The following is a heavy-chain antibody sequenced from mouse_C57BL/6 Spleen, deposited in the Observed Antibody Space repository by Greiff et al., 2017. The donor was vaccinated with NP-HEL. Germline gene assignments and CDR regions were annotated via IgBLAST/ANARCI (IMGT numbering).Heavy chain of an antibody. D-gene: IGHD2-3*01. V-gene: IGHV1-55*01. CDR3: ARGGDGYYVGWFAY. CDR1: GYTFTSYW. J-gene: IGHJ3*01. CDR2: IYPGSGST. Sequence: VQLQQSGAELVKPGASVKMSCKASGYTFTSYWITWVKQRPGQGLEWIGDIYPGSGSTNYNEKFKSKATLTVDTSSSTAYMQLSSLTSEDSAVYYCARGGDGYYVGWFAYWGQGTLVTVSA.